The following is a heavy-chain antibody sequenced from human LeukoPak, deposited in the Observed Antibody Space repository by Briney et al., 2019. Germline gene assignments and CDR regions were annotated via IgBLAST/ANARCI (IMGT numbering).Heavy chain of an antibody. Sequence: SETLSLTCAVYGGSFSGYYWSWIRQPPGKGLEWIGEINHSGSTNYNPSLKSRVTISVDTSKNQFSLKLSSVTAADTAVYYCARGPYSSGWFPFDYWGQGTLVTVSS. D-gene: IGHD6-19*01. CDR2: INHSGST. CDR3: ARGPYSSGWFPFDY. J-gene: IGHJ4*02. V-gene: IGHV4-34*01. CDR1: GGSFSGYY.